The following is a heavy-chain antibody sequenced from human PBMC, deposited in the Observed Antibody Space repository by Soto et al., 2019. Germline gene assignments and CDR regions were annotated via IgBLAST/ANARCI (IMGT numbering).Heavy chain of an antibody. CDR1: GGSFSGYY. J-gene: IGHJ6*03. V-gene: IGHV4-34*01. CDR2: INHSGST. Sequence: QVQLQQWGAGLLKPSETLSLTCAVYGGSFSGYYWSWIRQPPGKGLEWIGEINHSGSTNYNPSLKSRVTISVATSKNQFSLKLSSVTAADTAVYYCARVGPYYDFWSGYYKSSYMDVWGKGTTVTVSS. D-gene: IGHD3-3*01. CDR3: ARVGPYYDFWSGYYKSSYMDV.